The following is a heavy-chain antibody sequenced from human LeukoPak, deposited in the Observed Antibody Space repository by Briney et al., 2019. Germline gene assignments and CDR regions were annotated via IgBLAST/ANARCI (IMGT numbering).Heavy chain of an antibody. CDR1: GYTFTSYG. D-gene: IGHD1-26*01. CDR2: ISAYNSNT. V-gene: IGHV1-18*01. Sequence: ASVKVSCKASGYTFTSYGISWVRQAPGQGLEWMGWISAYNSNTNYAQKLQGRVTMTTDTSTNTAYMELKSLRSDDTAVYYCARDRYGARSGSYDYWGQGTLVTVSS. J-gene: IGHJ4*02. CDR3: ARDRYGARSGSYDY.